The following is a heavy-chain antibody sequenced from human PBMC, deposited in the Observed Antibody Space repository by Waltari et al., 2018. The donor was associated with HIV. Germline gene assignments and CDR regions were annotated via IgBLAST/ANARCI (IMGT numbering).Heavy chain of an antibody. CDR1: GFTSSSYW. J-gene: IGHJ4*02. CDR3: ATFPINDHSNKRLGY. V-gene: IGHV3-74*01. Sequence: EVQLVESAGGLVQPGGSLRLSCAASGFTSSSYWLPWVRQAPGKGLVWGSRINSDGSSTTDADSVKGRFTISRDNAKNTLYLQMNSLRDEDTAVYYCATFPINDHSNKRLGYWGQGTLVTVSS. D-gene: IGHD4-4*01. CDR2: INSDGSST.